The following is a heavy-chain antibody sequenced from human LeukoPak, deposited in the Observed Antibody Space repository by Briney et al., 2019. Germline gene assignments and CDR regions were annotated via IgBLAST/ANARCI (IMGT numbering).Heavy chain of an antibody. D-gene: IGHD3-3*01. CDR3: ARVPLYTIFGRYYVDY. CDR2: INPNSGGT. CDR1: GDTFTGYY. V-gene: IGHV1-2*02. J-gene: IGHJ4*02. Sequence: GASVKVSCKASGDTFTGYYMHWVRQAPGQGLEWMGGINPNSGGTNYAQKFQGRVTMTRDTSISTAYMELSRLRSHHAAVYYCARVPLYTIFGRYYVDYWGEGTLVTVSS.